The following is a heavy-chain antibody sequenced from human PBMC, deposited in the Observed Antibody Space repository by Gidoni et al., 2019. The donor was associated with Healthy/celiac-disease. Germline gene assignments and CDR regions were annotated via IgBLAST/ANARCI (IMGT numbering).Heavy chain of an antibody. J-gene: IGHJ6*02. CDR1: GCSISSYY. D-gene: IGHD2-15*01. V-gene: IGHV4-59*01. CDR2: IYYSGST. Sequence: QVQLQESGPGLVKPSETLSLTCTVSGCSISSYYWSWIRQPPGKGLEWIGYIYYSGSTNSNPSLKSRVTISVDTSKNQFSLKLSSVTAADTAVYYCARDRGGSYYYYGMDVWGQGTTVTVSS. CDR3: ARDRGGSYYYYGMDV.